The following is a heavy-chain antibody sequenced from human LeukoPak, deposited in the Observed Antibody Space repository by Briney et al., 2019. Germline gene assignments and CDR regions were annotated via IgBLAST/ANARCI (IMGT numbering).Heavy chain of an antibody. V-gene: IGHV3-11*04. CDR3: AREQGDYVWGSYRSHGFDY. D-gene: IGHD3-16*02. J-gene: IGHJ4*02. CDR2: ISQTGTTI. CDR1: GFTFSDHY. Sequence: GGSLRLSCAASGFTFSDHYMSWIRQAPGKGLEWVSHISQTGTTISYADSVKGRFTLSRDNARNSLYLRMNSLRAEDTAVYYCAREQGDYVWGSYRSHGFDYWGQGTLVTVSS.